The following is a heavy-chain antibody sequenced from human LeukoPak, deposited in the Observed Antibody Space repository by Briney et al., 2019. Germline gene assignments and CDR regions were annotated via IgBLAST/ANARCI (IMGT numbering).Heavy chain of an antibody. V-gene: IGHV5-51*01. D-gene: IGHD1/OR15-1a*01. CDR3: RRHMNNLHLWLDY. CDR1: GYSFTSYL. J-gene: IGHJ4*02. Sequence: GESLKISCKASGYSFTSYLIVWVRQTPGKGLEWMGIVYPGDCDTRYNPSFEGQVSISPDKTIATAYLHLSDLKASDTAIYYCRRHMNNLHLWLDYWGQGTVVTVSS. CDR2: VYPGDCDT.